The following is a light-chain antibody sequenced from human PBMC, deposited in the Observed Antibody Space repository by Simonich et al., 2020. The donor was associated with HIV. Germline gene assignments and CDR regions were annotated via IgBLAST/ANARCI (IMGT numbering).Light chain of an antibody. CDR1: EDITSY. CDR3: QQANSFPYT. V-gene: IGKV1-12*01. CDR2: AAS. J-gene: IGKJ2*01. Sequence: DIQMTQSPSSVSASVGDRVTITCRASEDITSYLAWYQQKPGQAPKLMIFAASSLQSGVPSRFSGSGSGTDFTLTISSLQPEDFATYYCQQANSFPYTFGQGTKVEIK.